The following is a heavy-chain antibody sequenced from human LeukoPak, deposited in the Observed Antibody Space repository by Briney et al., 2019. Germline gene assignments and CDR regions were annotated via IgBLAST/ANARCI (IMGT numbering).Heavy chain of an antibody. CDR2: ISYDGSNK. J-gene: IGHJ4*02. CDR3: AGSYDYYGSGSFFDY. CDR1: GFTFSSYA. V-gene: IGHV3-30*04. Sequence: GGSLRLSCAASGFTFSSYAMHWVRQAPGKGLEWVAVISYDGSNKYYADSVKGRFTISRDNSKNTLNLQMNSLRAEDTAVYYCAGSYDYYGSGSFFDYWGQGTLVTVSS. D-gene: IGHD3-10*01.